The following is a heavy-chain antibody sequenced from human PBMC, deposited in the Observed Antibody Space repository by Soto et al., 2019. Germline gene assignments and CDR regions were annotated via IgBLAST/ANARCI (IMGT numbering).Heavy chain of an antibody. CDR1: GYTFGTSG. V-gene: IGHV1-18*01. Sequence: QVKLVQSGAEVKKPGTSMKVSCKASGYTFGTSGISWIRQAPGQGLEWMGWISAYNGNTNYEQKLQDRVTMTTDTSTTTAYLELRSLRSDDTSVYYWARAGHYYDSSGYANWGQGTLVTVSS. CDR3: ARAGHYYDSSGYAN. CDR2: ISAYNGNT. D-gene: IGHD3-22*01. J-gene: IGHJ4*02.